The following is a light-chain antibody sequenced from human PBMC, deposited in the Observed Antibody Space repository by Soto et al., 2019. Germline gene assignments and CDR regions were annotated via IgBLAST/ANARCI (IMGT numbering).Light chain of an antibody. CDR3: QTWGTGIFWV. J-gene: IGLJ3*02. CDR1: SGDSSYA. Sequence: QPVLTQSPSASASLGASVKLTCTLSSGDSSYAIAWHQQQPEKGPRYLMKLNSDGSHSKGDGIPDRFSGSSSGAERYLTISSLQSEDEADYYCQTWGTGIFWVFGGGTKLTVL. V-gene: IGLV4-69*01. CDR2: LNSDGSH.